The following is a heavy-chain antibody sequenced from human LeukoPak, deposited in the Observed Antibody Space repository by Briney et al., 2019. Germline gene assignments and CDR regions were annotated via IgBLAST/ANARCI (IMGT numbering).Heavy chain of an antibody. D-gene: IGHD4-17*01. J-gene: IGHJ4*02. CDR3: ARGRDGDYAAY. Sequence: ASVKVSCKASGYTFTTYGISWVRQAPGQGLEWMGWISGYNGNTNYAQNLQGRVTMTTDTSTGTAYMELRSLRSDDTAVYYCARGRDGDYAAYWGQGTLVTVSS. CDR1: GYTFTTYG. CDR2: ISGYNGNT. V-gene: IGHV1-18*01.